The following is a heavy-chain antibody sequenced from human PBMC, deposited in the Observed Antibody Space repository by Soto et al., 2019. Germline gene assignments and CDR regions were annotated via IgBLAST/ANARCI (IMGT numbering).Heavy chain of an antibody. Sequence: GASVKVSCKASGYTFTGYYMHWVRQAPGQGLEWMGWINPNSGGTNYAQKFQGRVTMTRDTSISTAYMELSRLRSDDTAVYYCARVLRILGVASPDLDYSGQGTLVTVSS. CDR1: GYTFTGYY. D-gene: IGHD3-3*01. J-gene: IGHJ4*02. CDR2: INPNSGGT. CDR3: ARVLRILGVASPDLDY. V-gene: IGHV1-2*02.